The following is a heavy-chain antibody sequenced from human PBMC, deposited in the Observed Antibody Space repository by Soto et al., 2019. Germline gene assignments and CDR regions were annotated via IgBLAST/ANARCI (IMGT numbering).Heavy chain of an antibody. V-gene: IGHV3-9*01. J-gene: IGHJ4*02. Sequence: GGSLRLSCAASGFTFDDYAMHWVRQAPGKGLEWVSGISWNSASMDYADSVKDRFSISRDNAENSLYLQMNILKIEDTAFYYCARSFSDSYYDLDFWGQGTLVTVSS. D-gene: IGHD1-26*01. CDR1: GFTFDDYA. CDR3: ARSFSDSYYDLDF. CDR2: ISWNSASM.